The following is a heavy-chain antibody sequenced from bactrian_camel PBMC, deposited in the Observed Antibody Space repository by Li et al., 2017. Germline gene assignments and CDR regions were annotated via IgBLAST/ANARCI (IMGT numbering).Heavy chain of an antibody. J-gene: IGHJ4*01. CDR1: GFTFSNHA. CDR2: IHSGGSTT. D-gene: IGHD2*01. CDR3: TTGRSGSSFLEGQFDY. Sequence: DVQLVESGGGSVQAGGSLRLSCKVSGFTFSNHAMSWVRQAPGKGLEWISVIHSGGSTTFYADSVKGRFTISRDNAKNTLYLQMNNLKIGDTALYYCTTGRSGSSFLEGQFDYWGQGTQVTVS. V-gene: IGHV3S40*01.